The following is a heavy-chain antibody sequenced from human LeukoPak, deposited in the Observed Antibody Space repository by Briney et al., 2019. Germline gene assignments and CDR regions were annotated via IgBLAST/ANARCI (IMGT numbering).Heavy chain of an antibody. D-gene: IGHD4-17*01. Sequence: PGESLRLSCATSGFTFSDYYMSWIRQAPGKGLEWISFINSFSNTIYYADSVKGRFTISRDNSKNTLYLQMNSLRAEDTAVYYCARDLLRDYGDYGLPGYYGMDVWGQGTTVTVSS. V-gene: IGHV3-11*04. CDR3: ARDLLRDYGDYGLPGYYGMDV. CDR2: INSFSNTI. CDR1: GFTFSDYY. J-gene: IGHJ6*02.